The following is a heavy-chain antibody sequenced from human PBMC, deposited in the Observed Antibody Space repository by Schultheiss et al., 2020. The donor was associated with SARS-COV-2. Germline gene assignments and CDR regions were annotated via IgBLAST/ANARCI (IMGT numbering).Heavy chain of an antibody. J-gene: IGHJ3*02. V-gene: IGHV3-NL1*01. D-gene: IGHD3/OR15-3a*01. CDR3: ASGDSGLNAFDI. CDR2: IYSGGST. CDR1: GFTFSSYG. Sequence: GGSLRLSCAASGFTFSSYGMHWVRQAPGKGLEWVSVIYSGGSTYYADSVKGRFTISRDNSKNTLYLQMNSLRAEDTAVYYCASGDSGLNAFDIWGQGTMVTVSS.